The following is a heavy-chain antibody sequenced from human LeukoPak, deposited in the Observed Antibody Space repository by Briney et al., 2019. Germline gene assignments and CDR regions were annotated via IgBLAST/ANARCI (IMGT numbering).Heavy chain of an antibody. CDR3: ATSRGYYYDSSGYYYFDY. V-gene: IGHV3-23*01. Sequence: GGSLRLSCAASGFTFSSYAMSWVRQAPGKGLEWVSAISGSGGSTYYADSVKGRFTISRDNSKNTLYLQMNSLRAKDTAVYYCATSRGYYYDSSGYYYFDYWGQGTLVTVSS. CDR1: GFTFSSYA. CDR2: ISGSGGST. D-gene: IGHD3-22*01. J-gene: IGHJ4*02.